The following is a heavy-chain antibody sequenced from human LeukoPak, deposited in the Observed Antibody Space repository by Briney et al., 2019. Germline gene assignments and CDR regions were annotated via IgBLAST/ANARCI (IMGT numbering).Heavy chain of an antibody. J-gene: IGHJ4*02. CDR2: INHSGST. CDR1: GGSFSGYY. CDR3: ARSSVVVAASDY. Sequence: PSETLSLTCAVYGGSFSGYYWSWIRQPPGKGLEWIGEINHSGSTNYNPSLKSRVTISVDTSKNQFSLKLSSVTAADTAVYYCARSSVVVAASDYWGQGTLVTVSS. D-gene: IGHD2-15*01. V-gene: IGHV4-34*01.